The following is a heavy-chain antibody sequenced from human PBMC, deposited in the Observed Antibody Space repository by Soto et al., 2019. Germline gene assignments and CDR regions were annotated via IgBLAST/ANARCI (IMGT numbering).Heavy chain of an antibody. CDR1: GFTFDDYA. D-gene: IGHD3-16*01. V-gene: IGHV3-9*01. Sequence: GGSLRLSCAASGFTFDDYAMHWVRQAPGKGLEWVSGISWNSGSIGYADSVKGRFTISRDNAKNSLYLQMNSLRAEDTALYYCAKEGEFNYMDVWGKGTTVTVSS. CDR3: AKEGEFNYMDV. CDR2: ISWNSGSI. J-gene: IGHJ6*03.